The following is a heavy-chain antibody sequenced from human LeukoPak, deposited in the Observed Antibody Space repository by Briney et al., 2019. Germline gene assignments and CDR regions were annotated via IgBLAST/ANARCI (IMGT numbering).Heavy chain of an antibody. D-gene: IGHD1-26*01. CDR1: GYSISSGYY. J-gene: IGHJ4*02. Sequence: SETLSLTCTVSGYSISSGYYWGWIRQPPGKGLEWIGSIYHSGSTYYNPSLKSRVTISVDTSKNQFSLKLSSVTAADTAVYYCARGRLGLKRFDYWGQGTLVTVSS. CDR2: IYHSGST. V-gene: IGHV4-38-2*02. CDR3: ARGRLGLKRFDY.